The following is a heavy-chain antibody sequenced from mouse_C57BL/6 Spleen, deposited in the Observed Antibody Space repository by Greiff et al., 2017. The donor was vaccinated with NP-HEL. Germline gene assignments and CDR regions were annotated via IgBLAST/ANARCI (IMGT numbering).Heavy chain of an antibody. J-gene: IGHJ1*03. V-gene: IGHV1-52*01. CDR3: ASTDYDYSYWYFDV. CDR2: IDPSASET. CDR1: GYTFTSYW. D-gene: IGHD2-4*01. Sequence: QVQLQQPGAELVRPGSSVKLSCKASGYTFTSYWLHWVKQRPIQGLEWIGNIDPSASETHYNQKFKDKATFTVDKSSSTAYMPLSSLTSEDSAVYYCASTDYDYSYWYFDVWGTGTTVTVSS.